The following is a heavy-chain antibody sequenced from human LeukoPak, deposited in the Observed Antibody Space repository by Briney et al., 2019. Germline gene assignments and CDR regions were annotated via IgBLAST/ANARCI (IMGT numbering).Heavy chain of an antibody. CDR1: GGSISSSGHY. CDR3: ARHEYTRRYCWLSWFDP. CDR2: IYYSGST. Sequence: SETLSLTCTVSGGSISSSGHYWGWIRQPPGKGLEWIASIYYSGSTYYNPSLKSRVTISVDTSKNQLSLKLSSLTAADTTVYYCARHEYTRRYCWLSWFDPWGQGTLVTVSS. V-gene: IGHV4-39*01. J-gene: IGHJ5*02. D-gene: IGHD2-8*02.